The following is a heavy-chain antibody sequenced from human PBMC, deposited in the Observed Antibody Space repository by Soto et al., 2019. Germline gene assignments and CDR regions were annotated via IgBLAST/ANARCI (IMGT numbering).Heavy chain of an antibody. CDR1: GFTFSSYA. J-gene: IGHJ5*02. CDR2: ISYDGSNK. D-gene: IGHD3-9*01. CDR3: ARGGDILTGYYGDWFDP. V-gene: IGHV3-30*01. Sequence: GGSLRLSCAASGFTFSSYAMHWVRQAPGKGLEWVAVISYDGSNKYYADSVKGRFTISRDNSKNTLYLQMNSLRAEDTAVYYCARGGDILTGYYGDWFDPWGQGTLVTVSS.